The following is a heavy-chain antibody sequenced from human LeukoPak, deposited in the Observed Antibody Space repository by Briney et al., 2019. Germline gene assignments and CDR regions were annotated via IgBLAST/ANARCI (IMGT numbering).Heavy chain of an antibody. D-gene: IGHD2-2*01. CDR3: ARSSYCSSTSCYDHPFDP. V-gene: IGHV1-8*03. CDR2: MNPNSGNT. Sequence: ASVKVSCKASGYTFTSYDINWVRQATGQGLEWMGWMNPNSGNTGYAQKFQGRVTITRNTSISTAYMELSSLRSENTAVYYCARSSYCSSTSCYDHPFDPWGQGTLVTVSS. J-gene: IGHJ5*02. CDR1: GYTFTSYD.